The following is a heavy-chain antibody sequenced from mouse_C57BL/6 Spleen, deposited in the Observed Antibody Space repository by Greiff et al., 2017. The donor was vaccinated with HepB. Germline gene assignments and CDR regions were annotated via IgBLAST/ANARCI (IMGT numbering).Heavy chain of an antibody. Sequence: VQLQQSGAELVMPGASVKLSCKASGYTFTSYWMHWVKQRPGQGLEWIGEIDPSDSYTNYNQKFKGKSTLTVDKSSSTAYMQLSSLTSEDSAVYYCARRSPQLGRGYFDYWGQGTTLTVSS. CDR1: GYTFTSYW. V-gene: IGHV1-69*01. CDR3: ARRSPQLGRGYFDY. D-gene: IGHD4-1*02. CDR2: IDPSDSYT. J-gene: IGHJ2*01.